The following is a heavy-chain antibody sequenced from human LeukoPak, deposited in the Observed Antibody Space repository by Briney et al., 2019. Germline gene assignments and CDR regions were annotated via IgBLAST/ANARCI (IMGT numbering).Heavy chain of an antibody. D-gene: IGHD3-22*01. CDR3: ARHPNFYSSSDY. V-gene: IGHV5-51*01. CDR1: GYNFTNYW. CDR2: IYPGDSDT. J-gene: IGHJ4*02. Sequence: GESLKISCKGSGYNFTNYWNAWVRQMPRKSLEWMGPIYPGDSDTPYSPSFQGQVTISADKSISTAYLQWSSLKASDTAIYYCARHPNFYSSSDYWGQGTLVTVSS.